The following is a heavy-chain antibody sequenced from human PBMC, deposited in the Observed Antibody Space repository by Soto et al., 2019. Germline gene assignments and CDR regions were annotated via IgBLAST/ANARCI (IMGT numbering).Heavy chain of an antibody. J-gene: IGHJ4*02. CDR3: ARARSGSYFVLEY. Sequence: QVQLQESGPGLVKPSQTLSLTCTVSSGSINSGLYYWTWIRQHPGKGLEWIGYIYSRGHTYYTPSRESRADITVDTSKYQFSRRVSSVTAADTAVYYCARARSGSYFVLEYWGQGAQVTVSP. CDR2: IYSRGHT. V-gene: IGHV4-31*03. CDR1: SGSINSGLYY. D-gene: IGHD3-10*01.